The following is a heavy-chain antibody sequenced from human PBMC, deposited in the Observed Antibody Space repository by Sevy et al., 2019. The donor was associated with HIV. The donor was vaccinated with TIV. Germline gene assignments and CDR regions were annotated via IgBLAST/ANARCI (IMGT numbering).Heavy chain of an antibody. CDR3: AKDAEMTTVTTSDP. J-gene: IGHJ5*02. D-gene: IGHD4-4*01. CDR2: IRYDGSNK. V-gene: IGHV3-30*02. Sequence: GGYLRLSCAASGFTFSSYGMHWVRQAPGKGLEWVAFIRYDGSNKYYADSVKGRFTISRDNSKNTLYLQMNSLRAEDTAVYYCAKDAEMTTVTTSDPWGQGTLVTVSS. CDR1: GFTFSSYG.